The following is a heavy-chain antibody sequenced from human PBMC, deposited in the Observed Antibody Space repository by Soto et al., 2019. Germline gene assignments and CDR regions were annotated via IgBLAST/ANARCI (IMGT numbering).Heavy chain of an antibody. Sequence: PSETLSLTXAVYGGSFSGYFWSWIRQPPGKGLEWIGEINHGGSTNYNPSLKSRVTISVDTSKNQFSLKLSSVTAADTAVYYRARARYWGQGTLVTVSS. CDR2: INHGGST. V-gene: IGHV4-34*01. CDR1: GGSFSGYF. CDR3: ARARY. J-gene: IGHJ4*02.